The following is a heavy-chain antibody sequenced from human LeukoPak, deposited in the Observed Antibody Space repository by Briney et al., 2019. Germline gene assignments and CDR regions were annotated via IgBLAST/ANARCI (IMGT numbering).Heavy chain of an antibody. Sequence: EGSLRLSRAASGFTFSSYGMHWVRQAPGKGLEWVAVISYDGSNKYYADSVKGRFTISRDNSKNTLYLQMNSLRAEDTAVYYCAKDQYYYGSGSYVLDYYYGMDVWGQGTTVTVSS. CDR2: ISYDGSNK. CDR3: AKDQYYYGSGSYVLDYYYGMDV. D-gene: IGHD3-10*01. CDR1: GFTFSSYG. V-gene: IGHV3-30*18. J-gene: IGHJ6*02.